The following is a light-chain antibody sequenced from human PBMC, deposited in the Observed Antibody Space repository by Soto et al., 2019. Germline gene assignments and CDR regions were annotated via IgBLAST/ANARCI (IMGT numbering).Light chain of an antibody. CDR1: QSVRDN. Sequence: EIVMTHSPATLSVSPGERATLSCRASQSVRDNLAWYQQKPGQAPRLLIYGASTRATGIPARFSGSGSGTEFTLTINSLQSEDFALYFCQQSNNWPYTLGQGTKREIK. CDR3: QQSNNWPYT. J-gene: IGKJ2*01. V-gene: IGKV3-15*01. CDR2: GAS.